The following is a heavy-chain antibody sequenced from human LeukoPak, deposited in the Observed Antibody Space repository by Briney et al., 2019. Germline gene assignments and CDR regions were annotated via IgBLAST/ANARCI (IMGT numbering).Heavy chain of an antibody. D-gene: IGHD3-22*01. CDR3: AKAGVGDYDSSGYWY. CDR1: GFTFSSYA. V-gene: IGHV3-23*01. Sequence: TGGSLRLSCAASGFTFSSYAMSWVRQAPGKWLEWVSAISGSGGSTYYADSVKGRFTISRDNSKNTLYLQMNSLRAEDTAVYYCAKAGVGDYDSSGYWYWGQGTLVTVSS. J-gene: IGHJ4*02. CDR2: ISGSGGST.